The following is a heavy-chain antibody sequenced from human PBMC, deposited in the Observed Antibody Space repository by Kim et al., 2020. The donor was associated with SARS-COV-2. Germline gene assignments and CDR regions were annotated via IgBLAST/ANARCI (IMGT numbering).Heavy chain of an antibody. D-gene: IGHD3-16*01. CDR1: GFALSDYY. CDR3: ARRFGDPSGMDV. Sequence: GGSLRLSCAASGFALSDYYMKWIRQAPGKGLEWVSYISGSSSDTKYADSVKGRFTISRDNAKNSLYLQMNSLRVEDTATYYCARRFGDPSGMDVWGQGTTVTVSS. J-gene: IGHJ6*02. CDR2: ISGSSSDT. V-gene: IGHV3-11*03.